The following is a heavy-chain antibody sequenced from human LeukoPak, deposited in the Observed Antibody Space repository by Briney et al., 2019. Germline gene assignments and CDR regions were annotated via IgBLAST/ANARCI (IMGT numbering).Heavy chain of an antibody. CDR3: ARDLYDGSGMAYYMDV. CDR1: GGTFSSYA. J-gene: IGHJ6*03. CDR2: IIPIFGTA. V-gene: IGHV1-69*05. D-gene: IGHD3-10*01. Sequence: ASVKVSCKASGGTFSSYAISWVRQAPGQGLEWMGGIIPIFGTANYAQKFQGRVTITRNTSISTAYMELSSLRSEDTAVYYCARDLYDGSGMAYYMDVWGKGTTVTVSS.